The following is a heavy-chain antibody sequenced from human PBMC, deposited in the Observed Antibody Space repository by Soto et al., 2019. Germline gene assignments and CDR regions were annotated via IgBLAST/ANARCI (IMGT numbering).Heavy chain of an antibody. Sequence: GGSLRLSCAASEFTFSNYAMSWVRQAPGKGLEWVSVIYSGGSTYYADSVKGRFTISRDNSKNTLYLQMNSLRVEDTAVYYCLTAPVVWTYWGQGTLVTVSS. CDR2: IYSGGST. CDR3: LTAPVVWTY. V-gene: IGHV3-53*01. D-gene: IGHD1-1*01. J-gene: IGHJ4*02. CDR1: EFTFSNYA.